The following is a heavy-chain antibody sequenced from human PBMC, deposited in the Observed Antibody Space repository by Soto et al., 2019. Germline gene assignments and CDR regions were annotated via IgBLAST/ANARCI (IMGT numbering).Heavy chain of an antibody. CDR2: MNPNSGNT. CDR3: ASGLYSSSPYYYYYYGMDV. CDR1: GYTFTSYD. D-gene: IGHD6-6*01. Sequence: ASVKVSCKASGYTFTSYDINWVRQATGQGLEWMGWMNPNSGNTGYAQKFQGRVTMTRNTSISTAYMELSSLRSEDTAVYYCASGLYSSSPYYYYYYGMDVWGQGTTVTVSS. J-gene: IGHJ6*02. V-gene: IGHV1-8*01.